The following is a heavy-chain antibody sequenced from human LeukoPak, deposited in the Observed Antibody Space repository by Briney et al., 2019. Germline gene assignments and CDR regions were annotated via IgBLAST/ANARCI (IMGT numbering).Heavy chain of an antibody. J-gene: IGHJ3*02. CDR3: AKDRFYASGYNAFDM. CDR1: GFTVNGNY. D-gene: IGHD3-10*01. CDR2: IYSDGGT. Sequence: GGSLRLSCAASGFTVNGNYMSWVRQAPGKGLEWVSVIYSDGGTYYSDYVKGRFTISRDYSKNTLYLQMSSLRVEDTAVYYCAKDRFYASGYNAFDMWGQGTMVTVSS. V-gene: IGHV3-53*03.